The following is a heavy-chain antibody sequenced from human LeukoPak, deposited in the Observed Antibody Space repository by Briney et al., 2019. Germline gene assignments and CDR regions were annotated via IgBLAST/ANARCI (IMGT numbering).Heavy chain of an antibody. CDR2: IASDGSHT. CDR3: GRERQDTILHSGACDI. J-gene: IGHJ3*02. Sequence: GRSLRLSCAASGFTFSTYFMHWVPQAPGKGLEWVADIASDGSHTFYVESVKGRFTISRDNSKNTLYLQMNSLRAEDTAVYFCGRERQDTILHSGACDIWGQGTMVTVSS. V-gene: IGHV3-30-3*01. CDR1: GFTFSTYF. D-gene: IGHD2-21*01.